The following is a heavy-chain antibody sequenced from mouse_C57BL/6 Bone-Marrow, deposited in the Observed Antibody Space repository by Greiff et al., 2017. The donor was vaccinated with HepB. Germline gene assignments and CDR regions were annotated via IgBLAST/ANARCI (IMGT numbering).Heavy chain of an antibody. CDR2: IHPNSGST. CDR1: GYTFTSYW. J-gene: IGHJ4*01. V-gene: IGHV1-64*01. CDR3: AREDWDYARDY. D-gene: IGHD4-1*01. Sequence: VQLQQPGAELVKPGASVKLSCKASGYTFTSYWMHWVKQRPGQGLEWIGMIHPNSGSTNYNEKFKSKATLTVDKSSSTTYMQLSSLTSEDSAVYNYAREDWDYARDYWGQGTAVTVSA.